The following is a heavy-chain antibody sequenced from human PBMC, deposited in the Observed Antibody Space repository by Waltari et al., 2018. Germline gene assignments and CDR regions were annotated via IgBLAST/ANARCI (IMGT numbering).Heavy chain of an antibody. J-gene: IGHJ4*02. V-gene: IGHV1-18*01. CDR3: ARDFVGWGSYAPLDY. Sequence: QVQLVQSGAEVKKPGASVKVSCKASGYTFTSYGISWVRQAPGQGLEWMGWISAYNGTTNNAQKLQGRVTMTTETSTSTAYMELGSLRSDDTAVYYCARDFVGWGSYAPLDYWGQGTLVTVSS. D-gene: IGHD3-10*01. CDR1: GYTFTSYG. CDR2: ISAYNGTT.